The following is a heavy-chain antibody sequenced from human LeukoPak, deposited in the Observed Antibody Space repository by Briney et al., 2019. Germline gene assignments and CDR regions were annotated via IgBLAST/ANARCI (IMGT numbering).Heavy chain of an antibody. Sequence: PGGSLRLSCAASGFTFSSYAMSWVRQAPGKGLEWVSAISGSGGSTYYADSVKGRFTISRDNSKNTLYLQMNSLRAEDTAVYYCAKDLDYGDYEGYFDYWGQGTLVTVPS. D-gene: IGHD4-17*01. J-gene: IGHJ4*02. CDR1: GFTFSSYA. CDR3: AKDLDYGDYEGYFDY. CDR2: ISGSGGST. V-gene: IGHV3-23*01.